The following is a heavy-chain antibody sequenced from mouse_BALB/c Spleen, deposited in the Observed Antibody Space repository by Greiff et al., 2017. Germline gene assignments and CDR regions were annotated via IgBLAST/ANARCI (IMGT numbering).Heavy chain of an antibody. CDR1: GFNIKDYY. Sequence: VQLQQSGAELVRSGASVKLSCTASGFNIKDYYMHWVKQRPEQGLEWIGWIDPENGDTEYAPKFQGKATMTADTSSNTAYLQLSSLTSEDTAVYYCTLYSLNAMDYWGQGTSVTVSS. J-gene: IGHJ4*01. CDR3: TLYSLNAMDY. V-gene: IGHV14-4*02. D-gene: IGHD2-1*01. CDR2: IDPENGDT.